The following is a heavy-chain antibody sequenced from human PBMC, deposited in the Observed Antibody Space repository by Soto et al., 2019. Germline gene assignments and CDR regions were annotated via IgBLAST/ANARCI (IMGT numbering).Heavy chain of an antibody. CDR3: VQTTAWTGFDF. CDR1: GFSVSSKY. D-gene: IGHD1-1*01. J-gene: IGHJ4*02. Sequence: EVQLVESGGGLIQPGGSLRLSCAASGFSVSSKYMTWVRQAPGKGLEWVSVIYGGGTTYYADSVKGRFTISRDNSKNTLYLQMNSLSAEDTAVYYCVQTTAWTGFDFWGQGTLVTVSS. CDR2: IYGGGTT. V-gene: IGHV3-53*01.